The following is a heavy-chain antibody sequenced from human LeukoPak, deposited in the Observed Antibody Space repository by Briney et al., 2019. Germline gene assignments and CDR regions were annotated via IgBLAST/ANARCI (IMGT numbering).Heavy chain of an antibody. CDR2: INPIFGTA. Sequence: GASVKVSCKASGGTFSNYTISWVRQAPGQGLEWMGGINPIFGTANYAQKFQGRVTITTDESTSTAYMELSSLRSEDTAVYYCARVAVAGTSEDYWGQGTLVTVSS. D-gene: IGHD6-19*01. V-gene: IGHV1-69*05. CDR1: GGTFSNYT. J-gene: IGHJ4*02. CDR3: ARVAVAGTSEDY.